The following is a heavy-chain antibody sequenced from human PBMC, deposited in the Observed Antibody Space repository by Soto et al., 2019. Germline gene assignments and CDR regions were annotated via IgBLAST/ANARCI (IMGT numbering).Heavy chain of an antibody. CDR2: IIPIFGTA. CDR3: ARLPPTTVTTYYYSYGMDV. J-gene: IGHJ6*02. V-gene: IGHV1-69*12. Sequence: QVQLVQSGAEVKKPGSSVKVSCKASGGTFSSYAISWVRQAPGQGLEWMGGIIPIFGTANYAQKFQGRVTITADESTSTAYMELSSMRSEDTAVYYCARLPPTTVTTYYYSYGMDVWGQGTTVTVSS. D-gene: IGHD4-17*01. CDR1: GGTFSSYA.